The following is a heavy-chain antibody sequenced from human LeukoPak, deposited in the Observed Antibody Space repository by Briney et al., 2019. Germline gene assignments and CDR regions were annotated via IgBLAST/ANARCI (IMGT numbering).Heavy chain of an antibody. CDR1: GFTFSNYW. J-gene: IGHJ4*02. V-gene: IGHV3-7*01. CDR3: ARGGGY. Sequence: GGSLRLSCAASGFTFSNYWMTWVRQAPGKGLEWVANIKKDGSEKNYVDSVKGRFTISRDNAKNSLYLQMNSLRAEDTAVYYCARGGGYWGLGTLVTVSS. CDR2: IKKDGSEK.